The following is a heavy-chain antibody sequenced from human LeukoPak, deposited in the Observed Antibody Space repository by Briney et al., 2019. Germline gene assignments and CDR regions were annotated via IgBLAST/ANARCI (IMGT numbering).Heavy chain of an antibody. CDR1: GGSISNGGYY. CDR2: IYYSGST. V-gene: IGHV4-31*03. J-gene: IGHJ4*02. CDR3: ARGRVAAAGYFDY. Sequence: SETLSLTCTVSGGSISNGGYYWRWIRQHPGKGLEWIGYIYYSGSTYYNPSLKSRVTISVDTSKNQFSLKLSSVTAADTAVYYCARGRVAAAGYFDYWGQGTLVTVSS. D-gene: IGHD6-13*01.